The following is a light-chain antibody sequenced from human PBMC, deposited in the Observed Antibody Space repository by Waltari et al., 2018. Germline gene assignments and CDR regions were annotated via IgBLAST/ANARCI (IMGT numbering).Light chain of an antibody. CDR2: RNN. V-gene: IGLV1-47*01. CDR3: AAWDDSLSGWV. Sequence: QSVLPQPPSASGTPGQTVPIPCAGSSSNIGSNYVNLYQQLPGTAPKLLIYRNNQRPSGVPDRFSGSKSGTSASLAISGLRSEDEADYYCAAWDDSLSGWVFGGGTKLTVL. J-gene: IGLJ3*02. CDR1: SSNIGSNY.